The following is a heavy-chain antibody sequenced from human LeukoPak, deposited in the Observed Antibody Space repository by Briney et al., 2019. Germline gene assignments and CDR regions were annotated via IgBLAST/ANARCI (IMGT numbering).Heavy chain of an antibody. CDR3: ATYYGSGSYYNGYGMDV. V-gene: IGHV1-69*06. D-gene: IGHD3-10*01. Sequence: VASVKVSCKASGGTFSSYAISWVRQAPGQGLEWMGGIIPIFGTANYAQKFQGRVTITADKSTSTAYMELSSLRSEDTAVYYCATYYGSGSYYNGYGMDVWGKGTTVTVSS. J-gene: IGHJ6*04. CDR2: IIPIFGTA. CDR1: GGTFSSYA.